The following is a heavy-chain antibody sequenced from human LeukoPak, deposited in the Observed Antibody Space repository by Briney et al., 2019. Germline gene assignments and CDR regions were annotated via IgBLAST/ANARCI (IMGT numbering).Heavy chain of an antibody. CDR2: IYYSGST. V-gene: IGHV4-59*12. CDR1: GGSISSYY. CDR3: ARVLVSWFDP. D-gene: IGHD2-15*01. J-gene: IGHJ5*02. Sequence: SETLSPTCTVSGGSISSYYWSWIRQPPGKGLEWIGYIYYSGSTNYNPSLKSRVTISVDTSKNQFSLKLSSVTAADTAVYYCARVLVSWFDPWGQGTLVTVSS.